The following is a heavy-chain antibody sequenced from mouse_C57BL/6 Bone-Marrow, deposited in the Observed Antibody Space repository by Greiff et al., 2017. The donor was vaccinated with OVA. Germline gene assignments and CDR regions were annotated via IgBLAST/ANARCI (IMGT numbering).Heavy chain of an antibody. D-gene: IGHD2-4*01. CDR2: INPYNGGT. V-gene: IGHV1-19*01. CDR3: ARSRDYDEGPYYFDY. J-gene: IGHJ2*01. Sequence: VQLQQSGPVLVKPGASVKMSCKASGYTFTDYYMNWVKQSHGKSLEWIGVINPYNGGTSYNQKFKGKATLTVDKSSSTAYMELNSLTSEDSAVYYCARSRDYDEGPYYFDYWGQGTTLTVSS. CDR1: GYTFTDYY.